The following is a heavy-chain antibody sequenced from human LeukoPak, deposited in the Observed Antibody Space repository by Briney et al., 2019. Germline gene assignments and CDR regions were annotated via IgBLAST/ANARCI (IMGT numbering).Heavy chain of an antibody. D-gene: IGHD6-19*01. Sequence: GGSLRLSCAASGFTFSSYAMHWVRQAPGKGLEGVAVISYDGSNKYYADSVKGRFTISRDNSKNTLYLQMNSLRAEDTAVYYCARGLVPFDYWGQGTLVTVSS. CDR1: GFTFSSYA. J-gene: IGHJ4*02. CDR2: ISYDGSNK. V-gene: IGHV3-30*04. CDR3: ARGLVPFDY.